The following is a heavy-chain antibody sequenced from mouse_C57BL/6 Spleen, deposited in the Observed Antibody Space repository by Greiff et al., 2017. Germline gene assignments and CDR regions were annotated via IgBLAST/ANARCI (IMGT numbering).Heavy chain of an antibody. CDR2: IYPGDGDT. V-gene: IGHV1-80*01. CDR3: ARGGDYYGSSRYVDV. J-gene: IGHJ1*03. D-gene: IGHD1-1*01. CDR1: GYAFSSYW. Sequence: QVQLQQSGAELVKPGASVKISCKASGYAFSSYWMNWVKQRPGKGLEWIGQIYPGDGDTNYNGKFKGKATLTADKSSSTAYMQLSSLTSEDSAVYFCARGGDYYGSSRYVDVWGTGTTVTVSS.